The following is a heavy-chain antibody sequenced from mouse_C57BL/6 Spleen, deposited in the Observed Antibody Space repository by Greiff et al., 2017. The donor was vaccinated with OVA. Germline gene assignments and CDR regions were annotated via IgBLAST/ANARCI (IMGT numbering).Heavy chain of an antibody. CDR3: TLLLRDYAMDY. V-gene: IGHV14-4*01. Sequence: VHVKQSGAELVRPGASVKLSCTASGFDIKDDYMHWVKQRPEQGLEWIGWIDPENGDTEYASKFQGKATITADTSSNTAYLQLSSLTSEDTAVYYCTLLLRDYAMDYWGQGTSVTVSS. D-gene: IGHD1-1*01. J-gene: IGHJ4*01. CDR2: IDPENGDT. CDR1: GFDIKDDY.